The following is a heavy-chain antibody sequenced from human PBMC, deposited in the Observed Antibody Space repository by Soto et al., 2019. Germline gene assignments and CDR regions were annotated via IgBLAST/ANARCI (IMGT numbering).Heavy chain of an antibody. CDR2: IYYSGST. D-gene: IGHD4-17*01. Sequence: SETLSLTCTVSGGSVSSGSYYWSWIRQPPGKGLEWIGYIYYSGSTYYNPSLKSRVTISVDTSKNQFSLKLSSVTAADTAVYYCARRYGASFDYWGQGTLVTVSS. CDR1: GGSVSSGSYY. CDR3: ARRYGASFDY. V-gene: IGHV4-61*01. J-gene: IGHJ4*02.